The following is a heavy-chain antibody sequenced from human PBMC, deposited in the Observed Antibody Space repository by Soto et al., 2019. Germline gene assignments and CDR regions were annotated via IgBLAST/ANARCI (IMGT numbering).Heavy chain of an antibody. J-gene: IGHJ6*02. CDR2: IPYDGSNE. Sequence: QVQLVESGGGVVQPGRSLRLSCVASGFTFSSYAMHWVRQAPGKGLEWLAVIPYDGSNEYYADSVKGRFTISRDNSKNTLYLQMTSLRAEDPAVYYCARDRRLCRLTMINCYYGMDVWGQGTTVTVSS. V-gene: IGHV3-30-3*01. CDR3: ARDRRLCRLTMINCYYGMDV. D-gene: IGHD3-22*01. CDR1: GFTFSSYA.